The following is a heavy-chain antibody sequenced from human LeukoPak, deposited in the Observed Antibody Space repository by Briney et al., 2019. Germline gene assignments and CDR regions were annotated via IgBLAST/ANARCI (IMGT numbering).Heavy chain of an antibody. CDR3: ASRRRYYGSGSYRNEDY. J-gene: IGHJ4*02. CDR2: INHSGST. V-gene: IGHV4-34*01. Sequence: PSETLSLTCAVYGGSFSGYYWSWIRQPPGKGLEWIGEINHSGSTNYNPSLKSRVTISADTSKNQFSLKLSSVTAADTAVYYCASRRRYYGSGSYRNEDYWGQGTLVTVSS. CDR1: GGSFSGYY. D-gene: IGHD3-10*01.